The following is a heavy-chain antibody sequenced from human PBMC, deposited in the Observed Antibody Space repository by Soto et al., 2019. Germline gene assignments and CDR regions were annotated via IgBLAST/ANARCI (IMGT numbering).Heavy chain of an antibody. CDR3: ARRDGSSYHFDY. J-gene: IGHJ4*02. Sequence: SSETLSVTRTVSGGSISSYYWSWIRQPPGKGLQLIGYIYYSGSTNYNPSLKSRVTISVDTSKNQFSLKLSSVTAADTAFYYCARRDGSSYHFDYWGQRTLVTVSS. D-gene: IGHD1-26*01. CDR1: GGSISSYY. CDR2: IYYSGST. V-gene: IGHV4-59*01.